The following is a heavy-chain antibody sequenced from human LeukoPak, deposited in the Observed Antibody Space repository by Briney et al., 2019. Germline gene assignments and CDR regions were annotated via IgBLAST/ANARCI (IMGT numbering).Heavy chain of an antibody. D-gene: IGHD4-23*01. CDR2: ISWNSGSI. J-gene: IGHJ3*02. Sequence: GRSLRLSCVASGFTFDDYAMHWVRQAPGKGLEWVSGISWNSGSIGYADSVKGRFTISRDNAKNSLYLQMNSLRAEDTALYYCAKDIGYGGNSLDAFDIWGQGTMVTVSS. CDR1: GFTFDDYA. V-gene: IGHV3-9*01. CDR3: AKDIGYGGNSLDAFDI.